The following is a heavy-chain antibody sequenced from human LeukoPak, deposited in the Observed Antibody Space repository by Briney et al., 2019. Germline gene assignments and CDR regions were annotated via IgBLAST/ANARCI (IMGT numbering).Heavy chain of an antibody. CDR3: ARDLGYSSYYDFWSGSDYYYYYMDV. CDR1: GVSISSSNSN. V-gene: IGHV4-39*07. D-gene: IGHD3-3*01. J-gene: IGHJ6*03. CDR2: IYYTGNT. Sequence: SETLSLTCTVSGVSISSSNSNWGWIRQPPGKGLEWIGSIYYTGNTYYNASLKSRVTISIDTSKNQFSLKLSSVTAADTAVYYCARDLGYSSYYDFWSGSDYYYYYMDVWGKGTTVTVSS.